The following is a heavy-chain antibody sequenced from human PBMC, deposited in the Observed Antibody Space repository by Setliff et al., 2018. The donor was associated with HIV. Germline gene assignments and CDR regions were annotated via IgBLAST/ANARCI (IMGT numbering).Heavy chain of an antibody. D-gene: IGHD2-2*01. CDR1: GGSVGSSSYY. J-gene: IGHJ3*01. CDR3: ARDDSIVLVPAIMRGDGFDF. V-gene: IGHV4-39*07. CDR2: IYYTGNT. Sequence: SETLSLTCTVSGGSVGSSSYYWAWIRQPPGKGLEWIGSIYYTGNTKYNPSLESPVTFSIDTSENQFSLRLAAVTAADTAIYYCARDDSIVLVPAIMRGDGFDFWGQGRMVTVSS.